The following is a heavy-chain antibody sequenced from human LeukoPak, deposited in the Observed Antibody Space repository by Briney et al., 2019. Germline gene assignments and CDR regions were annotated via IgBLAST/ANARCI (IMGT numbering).Heavy chain of an antibody. V-gene: IGHV1-2*02. CDR1: GYTFTGYY. CDR2: INPNSGGT. D-gene: IGHD6-19*01. CDR3: ARDREYSSGWYSSFDP. J-gene: IGHJ5*02. Sequence: ASVKVSCKASGYTFTGYYMHWVRQAPGQGLEWMGWINPNSGGTNYAQKFQGRVTMTRDTSISTAYMELGRLRSDDTAVYYCARDREYSSGWYSSFDPWGQGTLVTVSS.